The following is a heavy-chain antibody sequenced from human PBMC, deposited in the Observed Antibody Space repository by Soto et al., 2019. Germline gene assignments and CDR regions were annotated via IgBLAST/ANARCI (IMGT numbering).Heavy chain of an antibody. CDR3: ARGSYDSSGYFDY. J-gene: IGHJ4*02. V-gene: IGHV1-69*01. D-gene: IGHD3-22*01. CDR1: GGTFSSYT. CDR2: IIPIFGTA. Sequence: QVQLVQSGAEVKKPGSSVKVSCKASGGTFSSYTISWVRQAPGQGLEWMGGIIPIFGTANYAQKFQGRVTITADESTSTAYTELSSLSSEDTAVYYCARGSYDSSGYFDYWGQGTLVTVSS.